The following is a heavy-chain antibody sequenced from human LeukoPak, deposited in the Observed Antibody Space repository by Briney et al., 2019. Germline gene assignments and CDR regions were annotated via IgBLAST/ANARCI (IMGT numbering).Heavy chain of an antibody. V-gene: IGHV3-66*01. D-gene: IGHD6-6*01. Sequence: QPGGSLLLSCAASGFTFRSNRVNWVRQAPGKGLDWVSVIFSDGNTQYADSVKGRFTISRDNSKNTVYLQMNSLRADDTAVHYCANLCGSSSDYWGQGTVVTVSS. J-gene: IGHJ4*02. CDR1: GFTFRSNR. CDR2: IFSDGNT. CDR3: ANLCGSSSDY.